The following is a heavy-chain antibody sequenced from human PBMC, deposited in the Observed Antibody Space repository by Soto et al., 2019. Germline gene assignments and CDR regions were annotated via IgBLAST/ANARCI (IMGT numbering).Heavy chain of an antibody. D-gene: IGHD3-22*01. CDR2: ISGSGGST. CDR3: ANSHLPPGLSYYYGMDV. V-gene: IGHV3-23*01. J-gene: IGHJ6*02. CDR1: GFTFSSYA. Sequence: GGSLRLSCAASGFTFSSYAMSWVRQAPGKGLEWVSAISGSGGSTYYADSVKGRFTISRDNSKNTLYLQMNSLRAEDTAVYYCANSHLPPGLSYYYGMDVWGQGTTVTVSS.